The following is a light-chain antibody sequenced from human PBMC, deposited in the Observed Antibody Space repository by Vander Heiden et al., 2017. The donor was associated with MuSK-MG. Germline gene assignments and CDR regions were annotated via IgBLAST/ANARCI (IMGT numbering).Light chain of an antibody. CDR2: VAS. Sequence: EIVLTQSPGTLSLSPGERATPSCRASQSVSSNYLAWYQQKPGQAPRLLIYVASSRATGIPDRFSGSGSGTDFTLTISRLEPEDFAVYYCQQFGRSVTFGGGTKVEIK. J-gene: IGKJ4*01. CDR3: QQFGRSVT. V-gene: IGKV3-20*01. CDR1: QSVSSNY.